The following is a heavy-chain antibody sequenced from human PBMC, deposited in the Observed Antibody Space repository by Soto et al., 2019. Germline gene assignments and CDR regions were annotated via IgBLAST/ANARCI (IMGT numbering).Heavy chain of an antibody. J-gene: IGHJ4*02. CDR3: ARGSIAAAGTPPFDS. Sequence: QVQLVQSGAEVKKPGSSVKVSCKASGGTFSSYTISWVRQAPGQGRAWMGRIIPILGIANYAQKFQGRVTLTADKSTSTAYMEISSLRSEDTAVYYCARGSIAAAGTPPFDSWGQGTLVTVSS. CDR2: IIPILGIA. D-gene: IGHD6-13*01. CDR1: GGTFSSYT. V-gene: IGHV1-69*02.